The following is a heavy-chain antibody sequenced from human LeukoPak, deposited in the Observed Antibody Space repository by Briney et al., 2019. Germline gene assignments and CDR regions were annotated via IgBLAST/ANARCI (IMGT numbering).Heavy chain of an antibody. J-gene: IGHJ3*02. CDR2: INHSGST. CDR1: GGSFSGYY. D-gene: IGHD2-2*01. V-gene: IGHV4-34*01. CDR3: ARGGIVFRVPAANAFDI. Sequence: SETLSLTCAVYGGSFSGYYWSWIRRPPGKGLEWIGEINHSGSTNYNPSLKSRVTISVDTSKKQFSLKLSSVTAADTAVYYCARGGIVFRVPAANAFDIRAKGQWSPSLQ.